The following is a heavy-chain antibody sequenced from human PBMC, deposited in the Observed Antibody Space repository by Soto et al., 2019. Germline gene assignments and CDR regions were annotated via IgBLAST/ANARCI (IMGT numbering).Heavy chain of an antibody. V-gene: IGHV3-53*01. CDR1: GFVVSSYY. Sequence: EVQLVESGGGLIQPGGSLRLSCAGCGFVVSSYYMSWFRQAPGKGLEWISVIYSGGSTYYADSVKGRFTISRDNSENTLYLQLNSLRAEDTAVYYCAKSGGNGWFADAFDVWGQGTMVTVSS. CDR2: IYSGGST. D-gene: IGHD6-19*01. J-gene: IGHJ3*01. CDR3: AKSGGNGWFADAFDV.